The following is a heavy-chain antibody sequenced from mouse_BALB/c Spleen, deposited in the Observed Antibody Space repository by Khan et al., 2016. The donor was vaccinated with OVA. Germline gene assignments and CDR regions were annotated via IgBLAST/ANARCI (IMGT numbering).Heavy chain of an antibody. Sequence: VQLQESGAELVRPGASVKLSCKTSGYIFTTYWIHWVKQRSGQGLEWIARIYPGTGNTYYSANFKGKATLTADNSSSTAYMQFSSLKSEDSAVYFGAREEALYYFDYWGQGTTLTVSS. J-gene: IGHJ2*01. CDR3: AREEALYYFDY. CDR1: GYIFTTYW. V-gene: IGHV1-76*01. CDR2: IYPGTGNT. D-gene: IGHD3-2*02.